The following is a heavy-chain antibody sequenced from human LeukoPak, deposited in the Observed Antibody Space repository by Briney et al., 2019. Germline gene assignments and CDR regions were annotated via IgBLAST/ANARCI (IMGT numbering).Heavy chain of an antibody. V-gene: IGHV3-30-3*01. D-gene: IGHD1-7*01. CDR2: ISYDGSNK. J-gene: IGHJ4*02. CDR3: ARRELYYFDY. Sequence: GGSLRLSCAAPGFTFSSYAMHWVRQAPGKGLEWVAVISYDGSNKYYADSVKGRFTISRDNSKNTLYLQMNSLRAEDTAVYYCARRELYYFDYWGQGTLVTVSS. CDR1: GFTFSSYA.